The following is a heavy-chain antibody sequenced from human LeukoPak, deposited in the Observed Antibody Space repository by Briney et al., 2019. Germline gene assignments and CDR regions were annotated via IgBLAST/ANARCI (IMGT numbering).Heavy chain of an antibody. Sequence: ASVKVSCKASGYTFTGYYMHWVRQAPGQGLEWMGWINPNSGGTNYAQKFQGRVTMTRDTSINTAYMELSRLRSDDTAVYYCARDLVADYGDYGVYPENDYWGQGTLVTVSS. CDR2: INPNSGGT. D-gene: IGHD4-17*01. CDR1: GYTFTGYY. V-gene: IGHV1-2*02. CDR3: ARDLVADYGDYGVYPENDY. J-gene: IGHJ4*02.